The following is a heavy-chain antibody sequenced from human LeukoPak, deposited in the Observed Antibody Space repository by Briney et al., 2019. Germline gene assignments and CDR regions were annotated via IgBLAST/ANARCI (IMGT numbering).Heavy chain of an antibody. CDR2: ISSNSGSM. D-gene: IGHD6-13*01. Sequence: PGGSLRLSCAASGFSFDDYAMHWVRQVPGKGLEWVSGISSNSGSMGYADSVKGRFTISRDNAKNSLYLQMNSLRAEDMGLYYCAKDAYSASPRGYYMDAWGKGTTVTVSS. CDR3: AKDAYSASPRGYYMDA. J-gene: IGHJ6*03. CDR1: GFSFDDYA. V-gene: IGHV3-9*03.